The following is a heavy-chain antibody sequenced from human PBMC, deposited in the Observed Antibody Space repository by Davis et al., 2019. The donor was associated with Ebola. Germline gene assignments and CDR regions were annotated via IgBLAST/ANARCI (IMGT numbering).Heavy chain of an antibody. D-gene: IGHD3-22*01. Sequence: SVKVSCNASGGTFSSYAINWVRQAPGQGLEWMGQIIPIFGTTNYAQKFQGRVTITADASTTTAYMELSSLRSEDTAVYYCARGRPGDSSGYYYVWGFDYWGQGTLVTVSS. CDR1: GGTFSSYA. V-gene: IGHV1-69*13. CDR3: ARGRPGDSSGYYYVWGFDY. CDR2: IIPIFGTT. J-gene: IGHJ4*02.